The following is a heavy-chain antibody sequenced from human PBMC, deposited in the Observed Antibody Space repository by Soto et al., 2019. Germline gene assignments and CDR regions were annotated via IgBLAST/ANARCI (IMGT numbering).Heavy chain of an antibody. CDR1: GYSISSGYY. Sequence: PSETLSLTCAVSGYSISSGYYWGWIRQPPGKGLEWIGSIYHSGSTYYNPSLKSRVTISVDTSKNQFSLKLSSVTAADTAVYYCARAITMIVVVIDWGQGTLVTV. D-gene: IGHD3-22*01. V-gene: IGHV4-38-2*01. J-gene: IGHJ4*02. CDR2: IYHSGST. CDR3: ARAITMIVVVID.